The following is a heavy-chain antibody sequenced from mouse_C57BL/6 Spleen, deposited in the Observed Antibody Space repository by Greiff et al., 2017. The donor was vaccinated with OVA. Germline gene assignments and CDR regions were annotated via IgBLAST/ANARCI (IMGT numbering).Heavy chain of an antibody. CDR3: ARGITTVVAPYFDY. CDR1: GYTFTDYN. J-gene: IGHJ2*01. V-gene: IGHV1-18*01. D-gene: IGHD1-1*01. Sequence: EVKLMESGTELVKPGASVKIPCKASGYTFTDYNMDWVKQSHGKSLEWIGDINPNNGGTIYNQKFKGKATLTVDKSSSTAYMELRSLTSEDTAVYYCARGITTVVAPYFDYWGQGTTLTVSS. CDR2: INPNNGGT.